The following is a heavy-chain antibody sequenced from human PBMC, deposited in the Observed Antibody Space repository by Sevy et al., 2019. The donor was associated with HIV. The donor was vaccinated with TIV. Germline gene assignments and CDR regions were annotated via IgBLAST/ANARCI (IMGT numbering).Heavy chain of an antibody. V-gene: IGHV3-30*02. Sequence: GGSLRLSCAASGFTFSNYGMHWVRQAPGKGLEWVAFIRYDGSTKHYVDSVKGRFTVSRDNSKNTLYLQMNSLRGEDTSLYYCAKGLGMVQGALLSDDVWGQGTMVTVSS. CDR2: IRYDGSTK. J-gene: IGHJ3*01. CDR3: AKGLGMVQGALLSDDV. D-gene: IGHD3-10*01. CDR1: GFTFSNYG.